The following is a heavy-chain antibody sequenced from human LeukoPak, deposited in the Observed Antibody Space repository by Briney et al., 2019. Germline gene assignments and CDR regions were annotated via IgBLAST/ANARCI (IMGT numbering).Heavy chain of an antibody. CDR1: GFTFSSYW. Sequence: GGSLRLSCAASGFTFSSYWMHWVRQTPGKGLVWVSRINSDGTSTSYADSVKGRFTISRDNTKNTLYLQMNSLGAEDTAVYYCARMEVRGVTRNLDYWGQGTLVTVSS. D-gene: IGHD3-10*01. CDR2: INSDGTST. CDR3: ARMEVRGVTRNLDY. J-gene: IGHJ4*02. V-gene: IGHV3-74*01.